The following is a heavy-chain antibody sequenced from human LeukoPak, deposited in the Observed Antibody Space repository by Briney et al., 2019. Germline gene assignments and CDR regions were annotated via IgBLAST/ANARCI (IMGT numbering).Heavy chain of an antibody. V-gene: IGHV3-48*04. CDR1: GFTFSSYS. Sequence: PGGSLRLSCAASGFTFSSYSVHWVRQAPGKALEWISYISTSGSTIYSAGSVKGRFTISRDNAKNSLYLQMNSLRAEDTAIYYCARERGATVVTPDAFDIWGQGTMVTVSS. J-gene: IGHJ3*02. CDR3: ARERGATVVTPDAFDI. CDR2: ISTSGSTI. D-gene: IGHD4-23*01.